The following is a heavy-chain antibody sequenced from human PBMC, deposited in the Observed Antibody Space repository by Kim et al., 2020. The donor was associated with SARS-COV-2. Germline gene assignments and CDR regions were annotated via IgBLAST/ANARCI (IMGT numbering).Heavy chain of an antibody. CDR2: INDDGTAT. V-gene: IGHV3-74*01. J-gene: IGHJ3*01. CDR1: GFSFSSYW. Sequence: GGSLRLSCAASGFSFSSYWMRWVRQAPGKGLVWVSRINDDGTATSYADSVKGQFTISRDNAKNTLYLQMNSLRAEDTAVYYCARLALAWGGAFELWGQGTIFIVSS. D-gene: IGHD3-16*01. CDR3: ARLALAWGGAFEL.